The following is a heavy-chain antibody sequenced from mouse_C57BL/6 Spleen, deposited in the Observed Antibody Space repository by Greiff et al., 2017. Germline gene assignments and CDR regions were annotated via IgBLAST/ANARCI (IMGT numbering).Heavy chain of an antibody. J-gene: IGHJ2*01. V-gene: IGHV1-76*01. CDR1: GYTFTDYY. CDR3: ARSATMITTYFDY. D-gene: IGHD2-4*01. CDR2: IYPGSGNT. Sequence: VHLVESGAELVRPGASVKLSCKASGYTFTDYYINWVKQRPGQGLEWIARIYPGSGNTYYNEKFKGKATLTAEKSSSTAYMQLSSLTSEDSAVYFCARSATMITTYFDYWGQGTTLTVSS.